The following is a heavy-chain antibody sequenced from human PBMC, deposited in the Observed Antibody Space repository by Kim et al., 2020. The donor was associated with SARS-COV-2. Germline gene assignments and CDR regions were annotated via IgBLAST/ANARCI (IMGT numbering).Heavy chain of an antibody. D-gene: IGHD6-13*01. J-gene: IGHJ6*01. CDR3: AKEGSSSWYMGGYYYYG. CDR2: ISYDGSNK. Sequence: GGSLRLSCAASGFTFSSYGMHWVRQAPGKGLEWVAVISYDGSNKYYADSVKGRFTISRDNSKNTLYLQMNSLRAEDTAVYYCAKEGSSSWYMGGYYYYG. CDR1: GFTFSSYG. V-gene: IGHV3-30*18.